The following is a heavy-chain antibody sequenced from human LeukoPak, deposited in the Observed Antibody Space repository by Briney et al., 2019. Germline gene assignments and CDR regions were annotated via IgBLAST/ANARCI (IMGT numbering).Heavy chain of an antibody. CDR1: GFSFSTYS. V-gene: IGHV3-48*04. D-gene: IGHD1-14*01. CDR2: IVGSSSNI. CDR3: ATDSPEPAAFDY. Sequence: PGGSLRLSCTASGFSFSTYSMNWVRQAPGKGLEWVSYIVGSSSNIYYADSVKGRFTISRDNAKNSLYLQMDSLRAEDRAVYYCATDSPEPAAFDYWGQGTLVTVPS. J-gene: IGHJ4*02.